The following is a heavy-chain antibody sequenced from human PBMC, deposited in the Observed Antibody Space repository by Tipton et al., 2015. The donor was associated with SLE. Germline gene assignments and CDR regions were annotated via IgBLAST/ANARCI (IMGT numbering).Heavy chain of an antibody. CDR1: GFTFSSYW. CDR3: AKASKKTGDRAGY. J-gene: IGHJ4*02. V-gene: IGHV3-30*18. CDR2: ISYDGSNK. Sequence: SLRLSCSASGFTFSSYWMSWVRQAPGKGLEWVAVISYDGSNKYYADSVKGRFTISRDNSKNTLYLQMNSLRAEDTAVYYCAKASKKTGDRAGYWGQGTLVTVSS. D-gene: IGHD7-27*01.